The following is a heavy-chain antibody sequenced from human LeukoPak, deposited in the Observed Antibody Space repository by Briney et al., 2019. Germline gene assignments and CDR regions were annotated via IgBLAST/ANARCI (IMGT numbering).Heavy chain of an antibody. V-gene: IGHV3-30*04. D-gene: IGHD3-10*01. Sequence: GGSLRLSCAASGFTFSSYAMHWVRQAPGKGLEWVAVISYDGSNKYYADSVKGRFTISRDNSKNTLYLQMNSLRAEDTAVYYCAGDGNGSGSYQGGGYYFDYWGQGTLVTVSS. J-gene: IGHJ4*02. CDR2: ISYDGSNK. CDR1: GFTFSSYA. CDR3: AGDGNGSGSYQGGGYYFDY.